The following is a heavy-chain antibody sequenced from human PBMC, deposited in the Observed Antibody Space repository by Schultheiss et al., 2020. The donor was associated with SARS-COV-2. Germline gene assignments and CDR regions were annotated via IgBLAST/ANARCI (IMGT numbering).Heavy chain of an antibody. CDR2: INADGSST. J-gene: IGHJ5*02. CDR3: ARGPAVAGFDP. D-gene: IGHD6-19*01. CDR1: GFTFSSYW. V-gene: IGHV3-74*01. Sequence: GGSLRLSCAASGFTFSSYWMHWVRQPPGKGLVWVARINADGSSTNYADSVKGRFTISRDNAENTLYLQMNSLRAEDTAVYYCARGPAVAGFDPWGQGTLVTVSS.